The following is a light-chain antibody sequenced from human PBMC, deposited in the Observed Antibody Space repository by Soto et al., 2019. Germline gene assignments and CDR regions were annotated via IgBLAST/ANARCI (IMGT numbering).Light chain of an antibody. V-gene: IGLV2-23*01. CDR2: EGS. CDR1: SSDVGSYNL. Sequence: QSALTQPASVSGSPGQSITISCTGTSSDVGSYNLVSWYQQHPGKAPKLMIYEGSKRASGVSNRFSGSKSGNTASLTISGFQAEDEADYYCCSYAGSSTSVVFCGGTKLTVL. J-gene: IGLJ2*01. CDR3: CSYAGSSTSVV.